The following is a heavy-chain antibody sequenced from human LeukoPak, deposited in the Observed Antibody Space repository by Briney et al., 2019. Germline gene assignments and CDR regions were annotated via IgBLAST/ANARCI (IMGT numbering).Heavy chain of an antibody. V-gene: IGHV4-4*08. CDR1: GGSISSYY. D-gene: IGHD3-10*01. CDR3: ARHSDYYGSGSYYPHFDY. J-gene: IGHJ4*02. Sequence: SETLSLTCTVSGGSISSYYWSWIRQPPGKGLEWIGYIYTSGSTNYNPSLKSRVTISVDTSKNQFSLKLSSVTAADTAVYYCARHSDYYGSGSYYPHFDYWGQGTLVTVSS. CDR2: IYTSGST.